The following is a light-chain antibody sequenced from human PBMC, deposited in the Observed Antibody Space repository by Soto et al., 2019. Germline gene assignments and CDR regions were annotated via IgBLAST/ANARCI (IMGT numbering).Light chain of an antibody. Sequence: SYELTQPPSVSVAPGQTARITCGGNKIGSKSVHWYQQKPGQAPVMVVYDDSDRPSGIPERFSGSNSGNTATLTINRVEAEDEADYYCQVWDTSSDHVIFGGGTKLTVL. CDR3: QVWDTSSDHVI. CDR1: KIGSKS. V-gene: IGLV3-21*02. CDR2: DDS. J-gene: IGLJ2*01.